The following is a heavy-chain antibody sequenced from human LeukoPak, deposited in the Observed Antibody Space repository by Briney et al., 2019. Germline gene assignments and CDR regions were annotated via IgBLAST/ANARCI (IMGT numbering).Heavy chain of an antibody. CDR2: INPNSGGT. J-gene: IGHJ4*02. D-gene: IGHD3-22*01. CDR1: GYTFTGYY. CDR3: ARDAPYDSSGYYN. V-gene: IGHV1-2*02. Sequence: ASVKVSCKASGYTFTGYYMHWVRQAPGQGLEWMGWINPNSGGTNYAQKFQGRVTMTRDTSISTAYMELSRLRSDDTAVYYCARDAPYDSSGYYNWGQGTLVTVSS.